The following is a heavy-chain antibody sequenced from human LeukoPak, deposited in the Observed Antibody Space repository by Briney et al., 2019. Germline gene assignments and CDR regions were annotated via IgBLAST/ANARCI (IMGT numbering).Heavy chain of an antibody. Sequence: GGSLRLSCAASGFTFSSYWMSWVRQAPGKGLEWVANIKQDGSEKYYVDSVKGRFTISRDNSKNTLYLQMNSLRAEDTAVYYCARMTTVIYPYYFDYWGQGTLVTVSS. CDR1: GFTFSSYW. CDR3: ARMTTVIYPYYFDY. D-gene: IGHD4-17*01. J-gene: IGHJ4*02. CDR2: IKQDGSEK. V-gene: IGHV3-7*01.